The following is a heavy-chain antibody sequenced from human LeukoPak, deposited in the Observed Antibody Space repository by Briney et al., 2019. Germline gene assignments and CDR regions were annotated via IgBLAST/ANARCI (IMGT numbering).Heavy chain of an antibody. J-gene: IGHJ4*02. D-gene: IGHD6-13*01. CDR3: ARGLYSSSRPPLGY. CDR1: GFTFSSYA. CDR2: ISYDGSNK. V-gene: IGHV3-30*14. Sequence: GGSLRLSCAASGFTFSSYAMHWVRQAPGKGLERVAVISYDGSNKYYADSVKGRFTISRDNSKNTLYLQMNSLRAEDTAVYYCARGLYSSSRPPLGYWGQGTLVTVSA.